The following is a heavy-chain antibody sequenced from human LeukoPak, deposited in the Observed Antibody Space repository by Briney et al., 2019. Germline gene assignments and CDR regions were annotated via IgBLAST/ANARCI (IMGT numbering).Heavy chain of an antibody. V-gene: IGHV4-34*01. CDR3: ARGRVGATYYYCYYMDV. Sequence: PSETLSLTCAVYGGSFSGYYWSWIRQPPGKGLEWIGEINHSGSTNYNPSLKSRVTISVDTSKNQFSLKLSSVTAADTAVYYCARGRVGATYYYCYYMDVWGKGTTVTVSS. CDR1: GGSFSGYY. CDR2: INHSGST. J-gene: IGHJ6*03. D-gene: IGHD1-26*01.